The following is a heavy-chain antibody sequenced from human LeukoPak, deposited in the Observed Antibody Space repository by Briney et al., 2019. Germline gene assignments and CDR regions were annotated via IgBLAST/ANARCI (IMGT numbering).Heavy chain of an antibody. CDR3: VRDNWGLDS. CDR1: GLTFSDYY. V-gene: IGHV3-72*01. CDR2: IKHKPDRYTT. J-gene: IGHJ4*02. D-gene: IGHD7-27*01. Sequence: GGSLRLSCAASGLTFSDYYMDWVRQAPGKGLAWVGRIKHKPDRYTTDYAASVKGRFTISRDDSKNSVYLQMNSLKTDDTAVYYCVRDNWGLDSWGQGTLVTVSS.